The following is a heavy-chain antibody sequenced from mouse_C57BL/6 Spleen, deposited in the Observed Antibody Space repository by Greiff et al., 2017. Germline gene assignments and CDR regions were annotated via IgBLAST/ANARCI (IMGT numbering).Heavy chain of an antibody. Sequence: QVQLQQSGAELARPGASVKMSCKASGYTFTSYSMHWVKQRPGQGLEWIGYINPSSGYTKYNQKFKDKATLTADKSSSTAYMQLISLTSEDTAVYYCASRSSYVEEYFDVWGTGTTVTVSS. D-gene: IGHD1-1*01. CDR3: ASRSSYVEEYFDV. J-gene: IGHJ1*03. CDR2: INPSSGYT. V-gene: IGHV1-4*01. CDR1: GYTFTSYS.